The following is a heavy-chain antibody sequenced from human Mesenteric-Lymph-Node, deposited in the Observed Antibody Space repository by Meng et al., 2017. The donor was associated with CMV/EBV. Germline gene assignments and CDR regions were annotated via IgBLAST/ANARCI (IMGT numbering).Heavy chain of an antibody. CDR3: AKDGCSSTSCPGAFDY. V-gene: IGHV1-2*02. J-gene: IGHJ4*02. CDR1: GYTFTGYY. D-gene: IGHD2-2*01. CDR2: INPNSGGT. Sequence: ASVKVSCKASGYTFTGYYMHWVRQAPGQGLEWMGWINPNSGGTNYAQKLQGRVTMTTDTSTSTAYMELRSLRSDDTAVYYCAKDGCSSTSCPGAFDYWGQGTLVTVSS.